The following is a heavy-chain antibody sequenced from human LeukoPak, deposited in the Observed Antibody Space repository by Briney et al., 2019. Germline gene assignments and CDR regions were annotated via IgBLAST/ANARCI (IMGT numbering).Heavy chain of an antibody. Sequence: PSETLSLTCTVSGGSISSSSYYWGWIRQPPGKGLEWIGSIHYSGSTYYNPSLKSRVTISVDTSKNQFSLKLSSVTAADTAVYYCARGGGAKVRSGSYFPGTFDYWGQGTLVTVSS. CDR2: IHYSGST. D-gene: IGHD3-10*01. CDR3: ARGGGAKVRSGSYFPGTFDY. J-gene: IGHJ4*02. V-gene: IGHV4-39*07. CDR1: GGSISSSSYY.